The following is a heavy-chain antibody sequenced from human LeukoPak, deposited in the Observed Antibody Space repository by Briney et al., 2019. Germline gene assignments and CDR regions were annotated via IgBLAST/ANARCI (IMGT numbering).Heavy chain of an antibody. CDR2: IKQDGSEK. J-gene: IGHJ6*03. V-gene: IGHV3-7*01. D-gene: IGHD2-2*01. CDR3: ARYLWDIVVVPSDYMDV. Sequence: GGSLRLSCAASGFTFSNYYMTWVRQAPGEGLEWVANIKQDGSEKYYVDSVRGRFTISRNNAKNSLYLQMNSLRAEDTAVYYCARYLWDIVVVPSDYMDVGGKGTTVTVSS. CDR1: GFTFSNYY.